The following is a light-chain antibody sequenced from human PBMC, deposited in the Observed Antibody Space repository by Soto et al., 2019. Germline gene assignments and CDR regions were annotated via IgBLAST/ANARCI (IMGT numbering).Light chain of an antibody. CDR3: QQFSSYTLT. CDR2: DAS. Sequence: EIVLTQSPATLSLSPGERATLSSRASQSVSNNYLAWYQQKPGQAPRLLIYDASSRATGITDRFSGGGSGTDFTLTISRLEPEDFAVYYCQQFSSYTLTFGGGNKV. CDR1: QSVSNNY. V-gene: IGKV3-20*01. J-gene: IGKJ4*01.